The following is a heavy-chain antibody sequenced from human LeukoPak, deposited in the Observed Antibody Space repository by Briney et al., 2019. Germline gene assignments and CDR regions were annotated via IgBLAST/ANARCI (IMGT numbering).Heavy chain of an antibody. J-gene: IGHJ4*02. CDR2: ISDIGSI. CDR1: GGSISSYY. Sequence: SETLSLTCTVSGGSISSYYWSWIRQPPGKGLEWIAYISDIGSINYNPSLKSRVTISLDTSKNQFSLKLSSVTAADTAVYYCAGHHPRNTVDFWGQGTLVTVFS. CDR3: AGHHPRNTVDF. V-gene: IGHV4-59*08. D-gene: IGHD2/OR15-2a*01.